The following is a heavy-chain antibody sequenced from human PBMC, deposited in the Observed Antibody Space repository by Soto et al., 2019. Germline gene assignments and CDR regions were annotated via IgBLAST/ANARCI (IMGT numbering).Heavy chain of an antibody. V-gene: IGHV3-23*01. CDR1: GFTFSSYA. J-gene: IGHJ6*02. D-gene: IGHD3-3*01. Sequence: GGSLRLSCAASGFTFSSYAMSWVRQAPGKGLEWVSAISGSGSSTYYADSVKGRFTISRDNSKNTLYLQMNSLRAEDTAVYYCAREMDYYDFWSGYLSGPTYYYYGMDVWGQGTTVTVSS. CDR3: AREMDYYDFWSGYLSGPTYYYYGMDV. CDR2: ISGSGSST.